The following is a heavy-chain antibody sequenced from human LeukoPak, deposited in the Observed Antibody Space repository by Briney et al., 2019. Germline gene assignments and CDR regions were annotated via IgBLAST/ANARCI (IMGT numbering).Heavy chain of an antibody. CDR3: AKDRYWLGLFDY. CDR1: GFTFSSYS. CDR2: ISGSGGST. D-gene: IGHD3-9*01. V-gene: IGHV3-23*01. Sequence: PGGSLRLSCAASGFTFSSYSMNWVRQAPGKGLEWVSAISGSGGSTYYADSVKGRFTISRDNSKNTLYLQMNSLRAEDTAVYYCAKDRYWLGLFDYWGQGTLVTVSS. J-gene: IGHJ4*02.